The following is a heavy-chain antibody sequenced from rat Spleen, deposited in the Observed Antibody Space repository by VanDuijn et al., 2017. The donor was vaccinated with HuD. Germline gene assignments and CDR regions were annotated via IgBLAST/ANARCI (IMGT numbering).Heavy chain of an antibody. CDR3: TTVVLDA. CDR1: GRTFSDYY. CDR2: ISTGGTTT. Sequence: EVQLVESDGGLVQPGRSLKLSCAASGRTFSDYYMAWVRQAPTKGLEWVAYISTGGTTTYYRDSVKGRFTISRDDAKSFLYLQMDSLRSEDTATYYCTTVVLDAWGQGASVTVSS. V-gene: IGHV5-27*01. J-gene: IGHJ4*01.